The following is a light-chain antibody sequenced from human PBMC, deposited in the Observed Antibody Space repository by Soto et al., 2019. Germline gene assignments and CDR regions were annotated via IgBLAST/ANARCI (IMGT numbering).Light chain of an antibody. CDR3: GTWDSSLSAGV. CDR2: DNN. V-gene: IGLV1-51*01. J-gene: IGLJ2*01. Sequence: QSVLTQPPSVSAAPGQKVTISCSGSSSNIGNNYVSWYQQPPGTVPKLLIYDNNKRPSGIPDRFSGSKSGTSATLGITGLQTGDEADYYCGTWDSSLSAGVFGGGTKLTVL. CDR1: SSNIGNNY.